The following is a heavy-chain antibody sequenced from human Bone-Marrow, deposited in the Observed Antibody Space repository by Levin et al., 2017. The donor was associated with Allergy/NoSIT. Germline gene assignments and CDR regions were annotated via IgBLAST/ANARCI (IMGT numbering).Heavy chain of an antibody. CDR1: GGSFSDYV. CDR2: INHSGFT. Sequence: PSETLSLTCAVSGGSFSDYVWIWMRQSPGKGPEWIGQINHSGFTDYNPSLKSRVTISLDTPKSQFSLRLRSVTAADAAKYYCARGRRAAVWTKSILNYFYYGMDVWGQGTTVAVSS. J-gene: IGHJ6*02. CDR3: ARGRRAAVWTKSILNYFYYGMDV. D-gene: IGHD6-25*01. V-gene: IGHV4-34*01.